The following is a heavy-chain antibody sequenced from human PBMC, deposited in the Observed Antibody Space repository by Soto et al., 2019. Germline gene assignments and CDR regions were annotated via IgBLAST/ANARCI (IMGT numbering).Heavy chain of an antibody. Sequence: ASVKVSCKASGYTFTSYDINWVRQATGQGLEWMGWMNLNSGNTGYAQKFRGRVTMTRNTAISTAYMELSRLSSDDTAVYYCARANGDFDYWGQGTLVTV. V-gene: IGHV1-8*01. CDR3: ARANGDFDY. CDR1: GYTFTSYD. D-gene: IGHD4-17*01. CDR2: MNLNSGNT. J-gene: IGHJ4*02.